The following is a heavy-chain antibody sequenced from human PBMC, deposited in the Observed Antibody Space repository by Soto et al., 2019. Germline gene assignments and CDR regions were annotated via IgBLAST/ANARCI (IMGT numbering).Heavy chain of an antibody. V-gene: IGHV1-18*01. J-gene: IGHJ4*02. D-gene: IGHD3-3*01. CDR2: ISAYNGNT. Sequence: ASVKVSCKASGYTFTSYGISWVRQAPGQGLEWMGWISAYNGNTNYAQKLQGRVTMTTDTSTSTAYMELRSLRSDDTAVYYCARDWDDFWSGYYGYFDYWGQGTLVTV. CDR1: GYTFTSYG. CDR3: ARDWDDFWSGYYGYFDY.